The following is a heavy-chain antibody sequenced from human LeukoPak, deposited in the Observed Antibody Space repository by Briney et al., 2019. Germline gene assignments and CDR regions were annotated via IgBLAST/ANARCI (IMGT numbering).Heavy chain of an antibody. CDR3: AGFGESSLAFDI. Sequence: GGSLRLSCAASGFTFGSYGMHWVRQAPGKGLEWVAVISYDGSSKYYADSVKGRFTISRDNSKNTLYLQMNSLRAEDRAVYYCAGFGESSLAFDIWGQGTMVTVSS. CDR2: ISYDGSSK. V-gene: IGHV3-30*03. J-gene: IGHJ3*02. D-gene: IGHD3-10*01. CDR1: GFTFGSYG.